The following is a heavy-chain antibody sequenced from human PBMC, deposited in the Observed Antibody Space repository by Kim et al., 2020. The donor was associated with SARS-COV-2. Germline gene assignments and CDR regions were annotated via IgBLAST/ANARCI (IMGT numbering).Heavy chain of an antibody. CDR3: AKESARYNYGNIDY. J-gene: IGHJ4*02. Sequence: YADSVKGRFAISRDNAKNTLYLQMNSLRAEDTAIYYCAKESARYNYGNIDYWGQGTLVTVNS. D-gene: IGHD5-18*01. V-gene: IGHV3-66*01.